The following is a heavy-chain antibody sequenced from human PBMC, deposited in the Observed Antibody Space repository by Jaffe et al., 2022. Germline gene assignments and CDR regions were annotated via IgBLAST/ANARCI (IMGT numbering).Heavy chain of an antibody. V-gene: IGHV3-23*01. CDR1: GFTFSTYA. CDR2: ISGSGGST. Sequence: EVQLLESGGGLVQPGGSLRLSCAASGFTFSTYAMSWVRQAPGKGLQWVSAISGSGGSTYHADSVKGRFTISRDNSKNTLYLQMNTLRAEDTAVYYCAKLPYYDILTGYYLRYWGQGTLVTVSS. J-gene: IGHJ4*02. CDR3: AKLPYYDILTGYYLRY. D-gene: IGHD3-9*01.